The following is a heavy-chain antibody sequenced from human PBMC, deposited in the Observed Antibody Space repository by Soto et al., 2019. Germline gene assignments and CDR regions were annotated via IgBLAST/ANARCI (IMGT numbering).Heavy chain of an antibody. CDR1: GFTFSSYA. CDR3: AKPPPYSGYDYLGYYYYYMDV. D-gene: IGHD5-12*01. V-gene: IGHV3-23*01. J-gene: IGHJ6*03. Sequence: GGSLRLSCAASGFTFSSYAMSWVRQAPGKGLEWVSAISGSGGSTYYADSVKGRFTISRDNSKNTLYLQMNSLRAEDTAVYYCAKPPPYSGYDYLGYYYYYMDVWGKGTTVTVSS. CDR2: ISGSGGST.